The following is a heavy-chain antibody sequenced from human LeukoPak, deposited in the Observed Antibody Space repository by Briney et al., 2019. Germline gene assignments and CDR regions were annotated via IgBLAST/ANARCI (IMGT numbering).Heavy chain of an antibody. Sequence: SETLSLTCAVYGGSFSGYYWSWIRQPPGKGLEWIGEINHSGNTNYNPSLKSRVTISVDTSKNQFSLKLSSVTAADTAVYYCASRIVGTPDYFDYWGQGTLVTVSS. J-gene: IGHJ4*02. CDR1: GGSFSGYY. CDR2: INHSGNT. CDR3: ASRIVGTPDYFDY. D-gene: IGHD1-26*01. V-gene: IGHV4-34*01.